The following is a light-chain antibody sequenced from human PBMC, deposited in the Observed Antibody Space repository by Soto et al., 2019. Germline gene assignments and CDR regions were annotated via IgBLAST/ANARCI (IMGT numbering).Light chain of an antibody. CDR3: QQYGSSP. CDR1: RSVSSY. Sequence: EIVLTQSPATLSLSPGESATLSCRATRSVSSYLAWYQQKPGQAPRLLIYGASTRATGIPARFSGSGSGTDFTLTISRLEPEDFAVYYCQQYGSSPFGQGTRLEI. J-gene: IGKJ5*01. CDR2: GAS. V-gene: IGKV3-20*01.